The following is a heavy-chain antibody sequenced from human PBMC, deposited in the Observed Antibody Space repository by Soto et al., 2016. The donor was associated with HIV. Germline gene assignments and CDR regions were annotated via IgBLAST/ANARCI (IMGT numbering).Heavy chain of an antibody. J-gene: IGHJ4*02. CDR3: AKETGYSSREHRGYVDY. Sequence: EVQLLESGGGLVQPGGSLRLSCAASGFTFSSYAMSWVRQAPGKGLEWVSAISGSGGSTYYADSVKGRFTISRDNSKNTLYLQMNSLRAEDTAVYYCAKETGYSSREHRGYVDYWGQGTLVTVSS. D-gene: IGHD6-13*01. CDR2: ISGSGGST. CDR1: GFTFSSYA. V-gene: IGHV3-23*01.